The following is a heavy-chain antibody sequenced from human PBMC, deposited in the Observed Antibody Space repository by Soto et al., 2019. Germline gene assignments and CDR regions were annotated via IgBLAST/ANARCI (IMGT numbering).Heavy chain of an antibody. CDR2: IYHSGST. CDR1: SGSITSSNW. D-gene: IGHD3-10*01. J-gene: IGHJ4*02. V-gene: IGHV4-4*02. Sequence: PSETLSLTCAVSSGSITSSNWWSWVRQPPGKGLEWIGEIYHSGSTTYNPSLKSRVTISVDKSKNQFSLKLSSVTAADTAAYYCAKFPSGSSYFDYWGQGALVTVSS. CDR3: AKFPSGSSYFDY.